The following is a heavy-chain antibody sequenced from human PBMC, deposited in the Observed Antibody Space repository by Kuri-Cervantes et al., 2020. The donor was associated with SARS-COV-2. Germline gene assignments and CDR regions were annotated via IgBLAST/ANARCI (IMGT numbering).Heavy chain of an antibody. V-gene: IGHV3-33*01. Sequence: GESLKISCAASGFTFSSYGMHWVRQAPGKGLEWVAVIWYDGSNKYYADSVKGRFTISRDNSKNTLYLQMNSLRAEDTAVYYCARDVKRITIFGVVIAYGMDVWSQGTTVTVSS. D-gene: IGHD3-3*01. CDR2: IWYDGSNK. CDR3: ARDVKRITIFGVVIAYGMDV. J-gene: IGHJ6*02. CDR1: GFTFSSYG.